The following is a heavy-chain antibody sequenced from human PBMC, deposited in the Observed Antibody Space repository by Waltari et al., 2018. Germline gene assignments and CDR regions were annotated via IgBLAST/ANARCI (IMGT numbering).Heavy chain of an antibody. Sequence: QLQLQESGPGLVKPSETLSLTCTVSGCSISRSSYYWGWVRQPPGKGLEWIGGIYSSGRTNYNSSLKSRVTRSVETSKNQFALKLSVVTAADTAVYYCARQTYGGNGYWGQGTLVTVSS. D-gene: IGHD2-15*01. CDR3: ARQTYGGNGY. V-gene: IGHV4-39*01. J-gene: IGHJ4*02. CDR1: GCSISRSSYY. CDR2: IYSSGRT.